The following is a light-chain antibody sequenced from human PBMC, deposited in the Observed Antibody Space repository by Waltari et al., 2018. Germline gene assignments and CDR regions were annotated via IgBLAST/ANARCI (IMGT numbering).Light chain of an antibody. Sequence: SYELTQPSSVSVSPGQTARITCSGDVLAKKYARWFQQKPGQAPVLVIYKDSERPSGTPERFSGSSSGTTVTLTISGAQVEDEADYYCYSAADNNFWVFGGGTKLTVL. J-gene: IGLJ3*02. CDR1: VLAKKY. V-gene: IGLV3-27*01. CDR3: YSAADNNFWV. CDR2: KDS.